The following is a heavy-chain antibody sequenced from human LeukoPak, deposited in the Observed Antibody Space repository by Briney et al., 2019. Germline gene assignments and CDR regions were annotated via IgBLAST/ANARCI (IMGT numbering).Heavy chain of an antibody. J-gene: IGHJ4*02. CDR3: AKSSRMVRGVVGY. CDR2: ISGSGGST. CDR1: GFTFSSYA. Sequence: GGSLRLSCAASGFTFSSYAMRWVRQAPGRGLEWVSAISGSGGSTYYADAVKAPFTISRDNSKNTLYLQMNSMRAEDTAVYYCAKSSRMVRGVVGYWGQGTLVTVSS. V-gene: IGHV3-23*01. D-gene: IGHD3-10*01.